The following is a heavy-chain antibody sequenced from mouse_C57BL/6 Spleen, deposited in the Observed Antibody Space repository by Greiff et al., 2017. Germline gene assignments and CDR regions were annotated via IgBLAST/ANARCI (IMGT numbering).Heavy chain of an antibody. CDR1: GYTFTSYW. J-gene: IGHJ3*01. D-gene: IGHD2-3*01. V-gene: IGHV1-55*01. CDR2: IYPGSGST. Sequence: QVQLQQSGAELVKPGASVKMSCKASGYTFTSYWITWVKQRPGQGLEWLGDIYPGSGSTNYNEKFKSKATLTVDTSSSTAYMQLSSLTSEDSAVYYCARRGVYDGYPYWGQGTLVTVSA. CDR3: ARRGVYDGYPY.